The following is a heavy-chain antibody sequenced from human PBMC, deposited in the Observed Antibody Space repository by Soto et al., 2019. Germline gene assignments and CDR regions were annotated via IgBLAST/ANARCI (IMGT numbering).Heavy chain of an antibody. CDR1: GAPITINY. CDR3: ARDASGPYDH. D-gene: IGHD2-15*01. CDR2: IYYSGST. Sequence: SETLSLTCTVSGAPITINYWSWIRQAPGKGLEWIGYIYYSGSTTYNPSLKSRVTMSADTSKDQFSLKLNSVTAADTAVYYCARDASGPYDHWGPGILVTSPQ. V-gene: IGHV4-59*01. J-gene: IGHJ4*01.